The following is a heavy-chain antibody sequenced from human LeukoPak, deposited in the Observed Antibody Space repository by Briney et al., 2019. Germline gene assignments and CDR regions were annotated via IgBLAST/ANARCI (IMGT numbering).Heavy chain of an antibody. V-gene: IGHV4-39*01. CDR3: ARVPRSYYYDSSGYYYAFDT. CDR2: IYYSGST. CDR1: GGSISSSSYY. D-gene: IGHD3-22*01. J-gene: IGHJ3*02. Sequence: SETLSLTCTVSGGSISSSSYYWGWIRQPPGKGLEWIGSIYYSGSTYYNPSLKSRVTISVDTSKNQFSLKLSSVTAADTAVYYCARVPRSYYYDSSGYYYAFDTWGQGTMVTVSS.